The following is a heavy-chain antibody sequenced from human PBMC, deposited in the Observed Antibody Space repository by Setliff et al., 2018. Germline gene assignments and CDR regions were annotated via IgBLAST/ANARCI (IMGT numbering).Heavy chain of an antibody. CDR2: ISTDSGKT. V-gene: IGHV1-18*01. Sequence: ASVKVSCKASGYTLTMYGISWVRQGPGQGLEWMGWISTDSGKTHYPQQFKGRVTMTTETCTSTVYMELSGLRSDDTAVYYCARGRSYEGSGYSDDAFDIWGQGTLVTVSS. J-gene: IGHJ3*02. CDR3: ARGRSYEGSGYSDDAFDI. CDR1: GYTLTMYG. D-gene: IGHD5-18*01.